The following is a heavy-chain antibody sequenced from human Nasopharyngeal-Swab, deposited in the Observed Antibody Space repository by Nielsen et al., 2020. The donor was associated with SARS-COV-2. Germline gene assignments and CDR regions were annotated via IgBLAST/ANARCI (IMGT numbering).Heavy chain of an antibody. CDR3: ASDSSGYLFNYGTDV. J-gene: IGHJ6*02. CDR1: GGSISSYY. V-gene: IGHV4-59*08. D-gene: IGHD3-22*01. CDR2: IYYSGST. Sequence: GSLRLSCTVSGGSISSYYWSWIRQPPGKGLEWIGYIYYSGSTNYNPSLKSRVTISVDTSKNQFSLKLSSVTAADTAVYYCASDSSGYLFNYGTDVWGQGTTVTVSS.